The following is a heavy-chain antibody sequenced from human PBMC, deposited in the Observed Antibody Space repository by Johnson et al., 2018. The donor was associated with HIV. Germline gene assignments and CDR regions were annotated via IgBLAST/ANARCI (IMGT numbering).Heavy chain of an antibody. CDR1: GFTFSSYG. CDR2: IRYDGSNN. Sequence: QMQLVESGGGVVQPGGSLRLSCAASGFTFSSYGMHWVRQAPGKGLEWVAFIRYDGSNNYYTDSVKGRFTLSRDNSKNTLYLQMNSLRAEDTDVYYSARDHSRSWTLEDGFGIWDQGTIVT. V-gene: IGHV3-30*02. CDR3: ARDHSRSWTLEDGFGI. J-gene: IGHJ3*02. D-gene: IGHD6-13*01.